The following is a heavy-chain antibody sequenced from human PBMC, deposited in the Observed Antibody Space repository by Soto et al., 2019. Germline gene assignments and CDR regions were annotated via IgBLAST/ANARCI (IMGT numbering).Heavy chain of an antibody. D-gene: IGHD3-9*01. V-gene: IGHV3-15*07. CDR3: TTDPFFRRLRYFDWLPNPNWFDP. CDR1: GFTFSNAW. J-gene: IGHJ5*02. Sequence: GGSLRLSCAASGFTFSNAWMNWVRQAPGKGLEWVGRIKSKTDGGTTDYAAPVKGRFTISRDDSKNTLYLQMNSLKTEDTAVYYCTTDPFFRRLRYFDWLPNPNWFDPWGQGTLVTVSS. CDR2: IKSKTDGGTT.